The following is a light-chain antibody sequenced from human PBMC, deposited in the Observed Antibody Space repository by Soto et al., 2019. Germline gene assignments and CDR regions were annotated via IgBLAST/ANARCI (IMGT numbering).Light chain of an antibody. V-gene: IGKV4-1*01. Sequence: DIVMTQSPDSLAVSLGERSTINCKSSQSVLYSSNNKNYLTWYQQKPGQPPTLLIYWASTRESGVPDRFSGSGSGTDFTLTISSLQAEDVAVYYCQQYYNTPITFGQGTRLEIK. CDR3: QQYYNTPIT. CDR1: QSVLYSSNNKNY. CDR2: WAS. J-gene: IGKJ5*01.